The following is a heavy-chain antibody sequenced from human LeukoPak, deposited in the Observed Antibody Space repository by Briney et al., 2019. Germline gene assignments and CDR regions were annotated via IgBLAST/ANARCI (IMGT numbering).Heavy chain of an antibody. CDR1: GFTFSNYW. CDR3: TTDPRD. CDR2: IKSKIDGETT. V-gene: IGHV3-15*01. Sequence: QPGGSLRLSCEASGFTFSNYWMSWVRQAPGKGLEWVGRIKSKIDGETTDYAAPVKGRFTISRDDSKNTVYLQMSSLKIEDTAVYFCTTDPRDWGQGTLVIVSS. J-gene: IGHJ4*02.